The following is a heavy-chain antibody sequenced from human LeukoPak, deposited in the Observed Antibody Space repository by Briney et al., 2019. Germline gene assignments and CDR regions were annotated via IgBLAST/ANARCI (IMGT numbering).Heavy chain of an antibody. D-gene: IGHD3-3*01. J-gene: IGHJ5*02. CDR2: IYYSGST. V-gene: IGHV4-59*12. CDR1: GGSISSYY. Sequence: SETLSLTCTVSGGSISSYYWSWIRQPPGKGLEWIGYIYYSGSTNYNPSLKSRVTISVATSKNQFSLKLSSVTAADTAVYYCAREGYDFWSATYNWFDPWGQGTLVTVSS. CDR3: AREGYDFWSATYNWFDP.